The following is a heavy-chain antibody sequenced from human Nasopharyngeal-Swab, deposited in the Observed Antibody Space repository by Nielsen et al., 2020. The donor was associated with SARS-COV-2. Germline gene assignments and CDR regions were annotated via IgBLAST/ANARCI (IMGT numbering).Heavy chain of an antibody. V-gene: IGHV1-3*01. CDR2: INAGNGNT. J-gene: IGHJ4*02. Sequence: ASVKVSCKASRYTFTSYAMHWVRQAPGQRLEWMGWINAGNGNTKYSQKFQGRVTITRDTSASTAYMELSSLRSEDPAVYYCARGRDIVAPGRYYFDYWGQGTLVTVSS. CDR1: RYTFTSYA. CDR3: ARGRDIVAPGRYYFDY. D-gene: IGHD5-12*01.